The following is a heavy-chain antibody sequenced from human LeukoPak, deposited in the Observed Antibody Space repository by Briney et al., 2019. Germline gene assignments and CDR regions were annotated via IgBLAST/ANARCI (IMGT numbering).Heavy chain of an antibody. CDR1: GYTFTSYD. CDR3: ARGRLSCSGGSCSSFDY. D-gene: IGHD2-15*01. Sequence: ASVKVSCKASGYTFTSYDINWGRQATGQGLEWMGWMNPNSGNTGYAQKFQGRVTITRNTSISTAYMELSSLRSEDTAVYYCARGRLSCSGGSCSSFDYWGQGTLVTVSS. V-gene: IGHV1-8*03. CDR2: MNPNSGNT. J-gene: IGHJ4*02.